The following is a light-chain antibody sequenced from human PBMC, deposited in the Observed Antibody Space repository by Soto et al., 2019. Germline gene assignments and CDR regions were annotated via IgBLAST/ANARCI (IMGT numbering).Light chain of an antibody. Sequence: QYALTQPASVSGSPGQSITISCTGTSSDVGGYNYVPWYQQHPGKAPKLMIYEVSNRPSGVSNRFSGSKSGNTASLTLSGLQAEDEADYYCSSYTSSSTPYVFGTGTKLPVL. CDR2: EVS. V-gene: IGLV2-14*01. CDR3: SSYTSSSTPYV. CDR1: SSDVGGYNY. J-gene: IGLJ1*01.